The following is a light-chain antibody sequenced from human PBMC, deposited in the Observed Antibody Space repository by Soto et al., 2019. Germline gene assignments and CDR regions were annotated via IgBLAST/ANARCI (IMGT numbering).Light chain of an antibody. CDR3: QQYSNYWT. V-gene: IGKV1-5*03. Sequence: DIQMTQSPSTLSASVGDRVTITCRASQSISSWLAWYQQKPGKAPKPLIYKASSLESGVPSRFTGSGSGTEFTLTITSLQPDDFATYYCQQYSNYWTFGQGTKVEIK. J-gene: IGKJ1*01. CDR1: QSISSW. CDR2: KAS.